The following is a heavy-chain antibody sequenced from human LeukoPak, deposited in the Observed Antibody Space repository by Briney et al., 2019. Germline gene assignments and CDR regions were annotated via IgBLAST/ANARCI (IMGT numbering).Heavy chain of an antibody. CDR3: ARHPARGMVRGVITSPRFDY. CDR1: GYTFTSYG. V-gene: IGHV1-18*01. D-gene: IGHD3-10*01. CDR2: ISAYNGNT. Sequence: ASVKVSCKASGYTFTSYGLSWVRQAPGQGLEWMGWISAYNGNTNYAQKLQGRVTLTTDTSTSTAYMELRSLRSDDTAVYYCARHPARGMVRGVITSPRFDYWGQGTLVTVSS. J-gene: IGHJ4*02.